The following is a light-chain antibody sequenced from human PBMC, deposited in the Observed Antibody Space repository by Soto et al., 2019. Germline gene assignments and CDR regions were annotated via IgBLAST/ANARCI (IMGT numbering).Light chain of an antibody. CDR2: DAS. J-gene: IGKJ5*01. CDR1: QTVRNNY. Sequence: EFVLTQSPGTLSLSPVERATLSCRASQTVRNNYLAWYQQKPGQAPRLLIYDASSRATGIPDRFSGGGSGTDFTLTISRLEPEDFAVYYCQQYGSSLITFGQGTRLEIK. CDR3: QQYGSSLIT. V-gene: IGKV3-20*01.